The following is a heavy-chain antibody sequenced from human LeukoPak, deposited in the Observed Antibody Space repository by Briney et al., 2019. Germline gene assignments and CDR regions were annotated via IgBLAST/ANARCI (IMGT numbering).Heavy chain of an antibody. D-gene: IGHD4-17*01. CDR2: ISYDGSDK. CDR3: AKHPGKVTTSDY. V-gene: IGHV3-30-3*02. J-gene: IGHJ4*02. CDR1: GFTFSDYA. Sequence: GRSLRLSCAASGFTFSDYAMHWVRQAPGKGLEWVAVISYDGSDKYYADSVKGRFTISRDNSKNTLYLQMNSLRAEDTAVYYCAKHPGKVTTSDYWGQGTLVTVSS.